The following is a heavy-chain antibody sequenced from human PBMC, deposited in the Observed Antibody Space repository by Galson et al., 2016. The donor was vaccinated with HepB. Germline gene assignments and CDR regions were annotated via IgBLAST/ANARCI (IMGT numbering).Heavy chain of an antibody. Sequence: SLRLSCAASGFTLNSYAVNWVRQAPGRGLEWVSSIIASGASTYYADSMKGRFTVSRDNSQNTVFLQMNSLRVDDTAIYYCAREFKTGGLWGQGTVVTVSS. CDR3: AREFKTGGL. D-gene: IGHD1-14*01. CDR2: IIASGAST. J-gene: IGHJ3*01. CDR1: GFTLNSYA. V-gene: IGHV3-23*01.